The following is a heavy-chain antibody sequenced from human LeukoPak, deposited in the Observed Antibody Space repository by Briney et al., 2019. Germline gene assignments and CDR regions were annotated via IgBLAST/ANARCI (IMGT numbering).Heavy chain of an antibody. CDR3: ARVIIDDWNYLTQSYLDY. D-gene: IGHD1-7*01. Sequence: SSVTVSCKASVGTFSSYASSLVRQAPGQGREWMGGVIPIFGTGDYAQKLQGRVTITTDESTSTAYMELSSVRCEDTAVYYCARVIIDDWNYLTQSYLDYWGQGTLVTVSS. CDR2: VIPIFGTG. CDR1: VGTFSSYA. J-gene: IGHJ4*02. V-gene: IGHV1-69*05.